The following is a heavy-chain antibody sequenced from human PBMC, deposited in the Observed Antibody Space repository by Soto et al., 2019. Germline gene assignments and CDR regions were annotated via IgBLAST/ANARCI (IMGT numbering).Heavy chain of an antibody. D-gene: IGHD5-12*01. CDR3: ARHHGPTTSENWFDP. CDR2: ISTYSGDT. J-gene: IGHJ5*02. V-gene: IGHV1-18*01. Sequence: QVHLVQSGVEVKTPGASVKVSCQASGYTFFTYDISWVRQAPGQGLEWMGWISTYSGDTKYAQQFQGRVTMTTDTSTTTAYLELRSLRSAATAVYYCARHHGPTTSENWFDPWGQGTLVTVSS. CDR1: GYTFFTYD.